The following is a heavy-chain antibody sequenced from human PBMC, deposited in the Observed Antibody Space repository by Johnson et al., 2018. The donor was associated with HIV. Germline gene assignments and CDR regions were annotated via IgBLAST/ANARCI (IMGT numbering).Heavy chain of an antibody. D-gene: IGHD2-15*01. Sequence: QVQLMESGGGVVQPGRSLRLSCAASGFTFSSYAMHWVRHAPGKGLEWVAVISYDGSNKYYADSVKGRFTISRDNSKNTLYLQMNSLRAEDTAVYYCARVNNRRVVVFAFDSWGQGKMVTVSS. CDR1: GFTFSSYA. J-gene: IGHJ3*02. V-gene: IGHV3-30-3*01. CDR2: ISYDGSNK. CDR3: ARVNNRRVVVFAFDS.